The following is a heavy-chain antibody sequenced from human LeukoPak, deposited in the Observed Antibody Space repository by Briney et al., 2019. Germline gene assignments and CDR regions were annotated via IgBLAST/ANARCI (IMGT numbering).Heavy chain of an antibody. V-gene: IGHV4-34*01. CDR2: INHSGST. D-gene: IGHD5-18*01. CDR1: GGSFSGYY. J-gene: IGHJ5*02. CDR3: AREFSKDTAMVGPDFGWFDP. Sequence: SETLSLTCAVYGGSFSGYYWSWIRQPPGKGLEWIGEINHSGSTNYNPSLKSRVTISVDTSKNQFSLKLSSVTAADTAVYYCAREFSKDTAMVGPDFGWFDPWGQGTLVTVSS.